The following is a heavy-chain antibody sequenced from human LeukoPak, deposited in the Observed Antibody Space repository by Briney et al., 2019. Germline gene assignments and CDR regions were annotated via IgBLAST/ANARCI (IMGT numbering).Heavy chain of an antibody. J-gene: IGHJ5*02. CDR1: GGSISSYY. CDR3: ARTLRFLEWSDPSNWFDP. V-gene: IGHV4-59*01. D-gene: IGHD3-3*01. Sequence: SETLSLTCTVSGGSISSYYWSWIRQPPGKGLEWIGYIYYSGSTNYNPSLKSRVTISVDTSKNQFSLKLSSVTAADTAVYYCARTLRFLEWSDPSNWFDPWGQGTLVTVSS. CDR2: IYYSGST.